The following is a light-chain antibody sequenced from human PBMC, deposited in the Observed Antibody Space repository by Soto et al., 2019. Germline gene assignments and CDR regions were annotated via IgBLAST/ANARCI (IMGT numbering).Light chain of an antibody. CDR2: DVS. V-gene: IGLV2-11*01. Sequence: QSVLTQPRSVSGSAGQSVPISCTGTSSDVGGYTSVSWYQHHPGKAPKLIIYDVSKRPSGVPDRFSGSKSGNTASLTISGLQAEDEADYYCCSYAGSYTYVFGSGTKVTVL. CDR3: CSYAGSYTYV. CDR1: SSDVGGYTS. J-gene: IGLJ1*01.